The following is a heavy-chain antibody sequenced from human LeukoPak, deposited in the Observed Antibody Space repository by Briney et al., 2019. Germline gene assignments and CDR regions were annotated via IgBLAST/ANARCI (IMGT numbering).Heavy chain of an antibody. Sequence: GASVKLSCKASGCTFTRYYMHWVRQAPGQGLEWMGMINPSGGDTTYARKLQGRVTMTRDTSTSTVYMELSSLRSEDTAVYYCARENGGEDYWGQGTLVTVSS. CDR2: INPSGGDT. D-gene: IGHD2-21*01. V-gene: IGHV1-46*01. CDR3: ARENGGEDY. CDR1: GCTFTRYY. J-gene: IGHJ4*02.